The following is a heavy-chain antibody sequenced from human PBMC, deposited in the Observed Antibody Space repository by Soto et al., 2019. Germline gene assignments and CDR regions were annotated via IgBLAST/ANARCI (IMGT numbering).Heavy chain of an antibody. D-gene: IGHD6-19*01. J-gene: IGHJ5*02. CDR3: ASALAVAGRSSWFDP. CDR2: IYPGDSDT. Sequence: GESLKISCKGSEYSFSTYWIAWVRQMPGKGLEWMGIIYPGDSDTRYSPSFQGQVTISADKSISTAYLQWSSLKASDTAMYYCASALAVAGRSSWFDPWGQGTLVTVSS. V-gene: IGHV5-51*01. CDR1: EYSFSTYW.